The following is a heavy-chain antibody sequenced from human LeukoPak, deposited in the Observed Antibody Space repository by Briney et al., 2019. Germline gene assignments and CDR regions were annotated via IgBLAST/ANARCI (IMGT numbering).Heavy chain of an antibody. J-gene: IGHJ4*02. CDR1: GGSISSYY. CDR3: ARLAVAGPIDY. D-gene: IGHD6-19*01. Sequence: SETLSLTCTVSGGSISSYYWSWIRQPPGKGLEWIGYIYYSGSTNYNPSLKSRVTISVDTSKNRFSLKLSSVTAADTAVYYCARLAVAGPIDYWGQGTLVTVSS. V-gene: IGHV4-59*12. CDR2: IYYSGST.